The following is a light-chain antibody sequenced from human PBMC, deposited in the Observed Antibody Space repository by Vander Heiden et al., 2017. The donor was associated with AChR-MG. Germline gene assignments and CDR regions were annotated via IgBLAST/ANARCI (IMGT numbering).Light chain of an antibody. V-gene: IGKV1-8*01. Sequence: AIRITQSPSSLSASTGDRVTITCRASQGISSYLAWYQQKPGKAPKLLIYAASTLQSGFPSRFSGSGSGTDFTLTISCLQSEDFATYYCQQYYSYRWTFGQGTKVEIK. CDR2: AAS. J-gene: IGKJ1*01. CDR3: QQYYSYRWT. CDR1: QGISSY.